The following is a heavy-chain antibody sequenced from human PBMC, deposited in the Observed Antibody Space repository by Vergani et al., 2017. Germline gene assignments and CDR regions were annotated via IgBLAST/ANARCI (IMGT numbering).Heavy chain of an antibody. V-gene: IGHV1-8*03. J-gene: IGHJ4*02. CDR3: VRARRTCTYDHCPRYYYDL. D-gene: IGHD2-8*01. Sequence: QVQLVQSGAEVKKPGASVKVSCKASGYTFTSDDINWVRQATGQGLEWMGWMNPISGNTGYAQNLQGRLTITRDTSVNTAYMEPSSLTSEDMAVYYCVRARRTCTYDHCPRYYYDLWGQGTLVTVSS. CDR2: MNPISGNT. CDR1: GYTFTSDD.